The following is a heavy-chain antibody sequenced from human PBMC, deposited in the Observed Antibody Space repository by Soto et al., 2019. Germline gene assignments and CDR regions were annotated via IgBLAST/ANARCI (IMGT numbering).Heavy chain of an antibody. D-gene: IGHD2-2*02. Sequence: SETLSLTCTVSGVSISSGGYYWSWIRQHPGKGLEWIGYIYYSGSTYYNPSLKSRVTISVDTSKNQFSLKLSSVTAADTAVYYCARGPYIPVNLHYYYGMDVWGQGTTVTVSS. CDR1: GVSISSGGYY. V-gene: IGHV4-31*03. J-gene: IGHJ6*02. CDR3: ARGPYIPVNLHYYYGMDV. CDR2: IYYSGST.